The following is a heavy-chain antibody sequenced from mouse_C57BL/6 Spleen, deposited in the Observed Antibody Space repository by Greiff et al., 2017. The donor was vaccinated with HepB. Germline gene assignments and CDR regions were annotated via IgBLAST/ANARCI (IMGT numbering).Heavy chain of an antibody. CDR2: FYPGSGSI. D-gene: IGHD1-1*01. CDR3: ARHEDYGSSYGYFDV. Sequence: QVHVKQSGAELMKPGASVKLSCKASGYTFTEYTIHWVKQRSGQGLEWIGWFYPGSGSIKYNEKFKDKATLTADKSSSTVYMELSRLTSEDSAVYFCARHEDYGSSYGYFDVWGTGTTVTVSS. V-gene: IGHV1-62-2*01. J-gene: IGHJ1*03. CDR1: GYTFTEYT.